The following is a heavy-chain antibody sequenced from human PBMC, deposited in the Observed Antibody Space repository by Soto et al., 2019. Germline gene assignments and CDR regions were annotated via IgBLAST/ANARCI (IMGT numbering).Heavy chain of an antibody. Sequence: QVQLVQSGAEVKKPGSSVKVSCKASGGTFSSYAFSWVRQAPGQGLEWMGGIIPIFGTADYAQKFQGRVTITADESTSTAYMELSSRRSEDTAVYYCARGPRPFYYDSSGYPFDYWGQGTLVAVSS. V-gene: IGHV1-69*12. J-gene: IGHJ4*02. D-gene: IGHD3-22*01. CDR2: IIPIFGTA. CDR3: ARGPRPFYYDSSGYPFDY. CDR1: GGTFSSYA.